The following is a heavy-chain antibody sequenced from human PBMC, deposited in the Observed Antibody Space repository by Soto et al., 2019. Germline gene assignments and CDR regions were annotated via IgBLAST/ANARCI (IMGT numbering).Heavy chain of an antibody. V-gene: IGHV1-46*03. CDR3: GGGQNWFDP. Sequence: ASVKVSCKASGYIFTTYYIHWVRQAPGQGLEWMAIINPSSGSAGYAQKFQVRVTITADESTSTAYMELSSLRSEDTAVYYCGGGQNWFDPWGQGTLVTVSS. CDR2: INPSSGSA. CDR1: GYIFTTYY. J-gene: IGHJ5*02.